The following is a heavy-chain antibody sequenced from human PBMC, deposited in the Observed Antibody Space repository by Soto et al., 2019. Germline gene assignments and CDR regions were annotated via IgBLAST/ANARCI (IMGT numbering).Heavy chain of an antibody. CDR3: ARSRDRFDY. J-gene: IGHJ4*02. CDR1: GYTFTIYY. CDR2: INPSGGST. Sequence: QVQLVQSGAEVKKPGASVKVSCKASGYTFTIYYMHWERQAPGQGLEWMGIINPSGGSTSYAQMFQGRVTMTRDTSTSTVYMELSSLRSEDTAIYYCARSRDRFDYWGQGTLVTVSS. V-gene: IGHV1-46*01.